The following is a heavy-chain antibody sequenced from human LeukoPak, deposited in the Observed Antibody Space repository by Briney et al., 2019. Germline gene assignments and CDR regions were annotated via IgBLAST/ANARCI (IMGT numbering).Heavy chain of an antibody. CDR3: AREGAYYLDS. J-gene: IGHJ4*02. D-gene: IGHD4/OR15-4a*01. V-gene: IGHV3-7*01. CDR2: VKQDGSER. Sequence: GGSLRLSCAASGFTFSSYWMSWVRQTPGKGLVWVANVKQDGSERYYVGSVRGRFTISRDNAKNSLYLQMNSLRAEDTAVYYCAREGAYYLDSWGQGTLVAVSS. CDR1: GFTFSSYW.